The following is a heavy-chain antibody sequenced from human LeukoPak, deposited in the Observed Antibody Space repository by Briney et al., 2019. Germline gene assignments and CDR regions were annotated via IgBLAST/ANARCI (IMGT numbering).Heavy chain of an antibody. CDR3: ARGPPYGSGSYYPGDY. CDR2: INSDGSST. J-gene: IGHJ4*02. CDR1: GFTFSSPW. Sequence: GGSLRLSCAASGFTFSSPWMHWVHQAPGKGLVWVSRINSDGSSTSYADSVKGRFTISRDNAKNTLYLQMNSLRAEDTAVYYCARGPPYGSGSYYPGDYWGQGTLVTVSS. D-gene: IGHD3-10*01. V-gene: IGHV3-74*01.